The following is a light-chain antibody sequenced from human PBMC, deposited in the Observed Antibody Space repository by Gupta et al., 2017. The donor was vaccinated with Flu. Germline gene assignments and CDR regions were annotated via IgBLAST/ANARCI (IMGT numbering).Light chain of an antibody. Sequence: DIQMTQSPSSLSASVGDRVTITCRASQSISSYLNWYQQKPGKAPKLLIYAASSLQSGVPSRFSGSGSVTEFTLTISSLQPEDFATCYCQQSYSTPLTFGGGTKVEIK. CDR1: QSISSY. V-gene: IGKV1-39*01. CDR2: AAS. CDR3: QQSYSTPLT. J-gene: IGKJ4*01.